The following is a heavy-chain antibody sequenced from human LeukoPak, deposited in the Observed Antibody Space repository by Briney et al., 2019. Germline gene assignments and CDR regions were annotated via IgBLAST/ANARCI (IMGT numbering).Heavy chain of an antibody. Sequence: PGGSLRLSCAASGFTFSGYAMSWVRQAPGKGLEWVSTITGSGGTTYYAASVKSRFTISRDNSKNTLYLQMNSLRVEDTAVYYCAKGRGYCSGGSCYSGFDYWGQGTLVTVSS. CDR2: ITGSGGTT. J-gene: IGHJ4*02. V-gene: IGHV3-23*01. CDR1: GFTFSGYA. D-gene: IGHD2-15*01. CDR3: AKGRGYCSGGSCYSGFDY.